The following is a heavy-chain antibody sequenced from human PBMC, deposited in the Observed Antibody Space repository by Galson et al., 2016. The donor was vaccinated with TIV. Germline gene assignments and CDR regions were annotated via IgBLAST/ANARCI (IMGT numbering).Heavy chain of an antibody. CDR2: ISGIADTT. CDR1: GFSFINYA. Sequence: SLRLSCAASGFSFINYAMTWVRQAPGRGLEWVSTISGIADTTFYADSVKGRFTISRDNSKNTVHLRMNNLRVDDTALYYCARAGRGVYRFPFDSWGQGTPVTVSS. CDR3: ARAGRGVYRFPFDS. V-gene: IGHV3-23*01. J-gene: IGHJ5*01. D-gene: IGHD3-10*01.